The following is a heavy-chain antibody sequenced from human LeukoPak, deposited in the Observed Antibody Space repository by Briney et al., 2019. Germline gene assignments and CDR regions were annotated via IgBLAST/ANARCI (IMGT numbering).Heavy chain of an antibody. V-gene: IGHV4-59*08. J-gene: IGHJ1*01. CDR1: GGSISSYY. D-gene: IGHD2-15*01. CDR3: ASLRYCSGGSCFPKYFQH. CDR2: VYYSGST. Sequence: PSETLSLTCTVSGGSISSYYWSWIRQPPGKGLEWIGYVYYSGSTNYNPSLKSRVTMSVATSKNQVSLKLSSVTAADTAVYYCASLRYCSGGSCFPKYFQHWGQGTLVTVSS.